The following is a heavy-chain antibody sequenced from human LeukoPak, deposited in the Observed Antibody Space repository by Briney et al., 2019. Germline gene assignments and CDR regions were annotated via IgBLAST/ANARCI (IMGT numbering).Heavy chain of an antibody. Sequence: ASVKVSRKASGYTFTSYAMHWVRQAPGQRLEWMGWINAGNGNTKYSQNFQGRVTVTRDTSAITAYMEVSSLRFEDTAVYYCARAVADKEPFDPWGQGTLVTVSS. V-gene: IGHV1-3*01. CDR3: ARAVADKEPFDP. D-gene: IGHD6-19*01. CDR1: GYTFTSYA. J-gene: IGHJ5*02. CDR2: INAGNGNT.